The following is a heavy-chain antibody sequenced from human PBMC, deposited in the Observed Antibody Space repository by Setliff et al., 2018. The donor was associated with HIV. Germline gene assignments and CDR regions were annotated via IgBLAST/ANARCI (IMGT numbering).Heavy chain of an antibody. D-gene: IGHD6-19*01. Sequence: ASVKVSCKASGYTFTGYYTHWGRQAPGQGLEWMGWINPNSGGTNYAQKFQGRVTMTRDTSISTAYMELSRLRSDDTAVYYCARNSSGWYYSNYYYYGMDVWGQGTTVTVSS. CDR3: ARNSSGWYYSNYYYYGMDV. CDR1: GYTFTGYY. V-gene: IGHV1-2*02. J-gene: IGHJ6*02. CDR2: INPNSGGT.